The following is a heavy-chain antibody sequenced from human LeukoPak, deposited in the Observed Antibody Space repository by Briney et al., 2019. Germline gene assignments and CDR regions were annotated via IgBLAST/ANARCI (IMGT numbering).Heavy chain of an antibody. J-gene: IGHJ4*02. D-gene: IGHD3-9*01. CDR3: ARGRLLYDILTGYYPYYFDY. CDR2: IYYSGGT. V-gene: IGHV4-39*01. Sequence: SETLSLTCTVSGGSISSSSYYWGWIRQPPGKGLEWIGSIYYSGGTYYNPSLKSRVTISVDTSKNQFSLKLSSVTAADTAVYYCARGRLLYDILTGYYPYYFDYWGQGTLVTVSS. CDR1: GGSISSSSYY.